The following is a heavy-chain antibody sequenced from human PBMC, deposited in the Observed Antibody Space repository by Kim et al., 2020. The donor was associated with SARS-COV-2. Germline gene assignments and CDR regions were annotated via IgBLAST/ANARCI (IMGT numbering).Heavy chain of an antibody. Sequence: SVKVSCKASGGTFSSYAISWVRQAPGQGLEWMGGIIPIFGTANYAQKFQGRVTITADESTSTAYMELSSLRSEDTAVYYCARAEGGSYYGSGHRMDVWGQGTTVTVSS. J-gene: IGHJ6*02. V-gene: IGHV1-69*13. CDR2: IIPIFGTA. CDR3: ARAEGGSYYGSGHRMDV. D-gene: IGHD1-26*01. CDR1: GGTFSSYA.